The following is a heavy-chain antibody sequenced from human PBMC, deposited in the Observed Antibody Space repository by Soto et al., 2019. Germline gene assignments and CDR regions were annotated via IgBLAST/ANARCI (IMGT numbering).Heavy chain of an antibody. D-gene: IGHD4-17*01. CDR3: ARRLYGDYDY. CDR1: GYSFTTSG. CDR2: ISTYNGNT. V-gene: IGHV1-18*01. J-gene: IGHJ4*02. Sequence: QAQLVQSGAEVKEPGASVKVSCKASGYSFTTSGITWVRQAPGQGLEWMGWISTYNGNTNYAQKLQDRVTLTTDTSTSTAYMALRSLSSDDTAVYYCARRLYGDYDYWGQGTLVTVSS.